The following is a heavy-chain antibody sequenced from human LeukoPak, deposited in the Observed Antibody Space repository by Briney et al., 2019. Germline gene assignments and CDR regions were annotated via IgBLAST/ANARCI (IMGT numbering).Heavy chain of an antibody. CDR3: ARLKTYYYDSSGYYYPTPFFDY. Sequence: SETLSLTCAVYGGSFSGYYWSWIRQPPGKGLEWIGEINHSGSTNYNPSLKSRVTISVDTSKNQFSLKLSSVTAADTAVYYCARLKTYYYDSSGYYYPTPFFDYWDQGTLVTVSS. CDR2: INHSGST. V-gene: IGHV4-34*01. D-gene: IGHD3-22*01. J-gene: IGHJ4*02. CDR1: GGSFSGYY.